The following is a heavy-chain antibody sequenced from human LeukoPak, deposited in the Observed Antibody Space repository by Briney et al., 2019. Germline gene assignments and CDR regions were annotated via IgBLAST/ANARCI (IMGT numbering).Heavy chain of an antibody. J-gene: IGHJ3*02. Sequence: SEALSLTCAVYGGSFSGYYWSWIRQPPGKGLEWIGEINHSGSTNYNPSLRSRVTISVDTSKNQFSLKLSSVTAADTAAYYCAGAKRITMIVVVIREAFDIWGQGTMVTVSS. V-gene: IGHV4-34*01. CDR2: INHSGST. CDR1: GGSFSGYY. D-gene: IGHD3-22*01. CDR3: AGAKRITMIVVVIREAFDI.